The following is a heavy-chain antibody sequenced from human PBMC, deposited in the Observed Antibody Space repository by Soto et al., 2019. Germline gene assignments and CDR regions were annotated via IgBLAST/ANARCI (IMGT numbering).Heavy chain of an antibody. CDR2: IIPIFGTA. J-gene: IGHJ6*02. Sequence: SVKVSCKASGGTFSSYAISWVRQAPGQGLEWMGGIIPIFGTANYAQKFQGRVTITADESTSTAYMELSSLRSEDTAVYYCARGGDIVATVQGHYYYGMDVWGQGTTVT. D-gene: IGHD5-12*01. V-gene: IGHV1-69*13. CDR1: GGTFSSYA. CDR3: ARGGDIVATVQGHYYYGMDV.